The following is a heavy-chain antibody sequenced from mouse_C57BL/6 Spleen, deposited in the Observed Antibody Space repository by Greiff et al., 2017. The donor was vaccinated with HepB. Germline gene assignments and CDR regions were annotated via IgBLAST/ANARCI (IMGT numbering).Heavy chain of an antibody. D-gene: IGHD3-2*02. CDR3: VRHGSSGYVMDY. CDR2: IRSKSNNYAT. J-gene: IGHJ4*01. CDR1: GFSFNTYA. Sequence: EVKLVESGGGLVQPKGSLKLSCAASGFSFNTYAMNWVRQAPGKGLEWVARIRSKSNNYATYYADSVKDRFTISRDDSESMLYLQMNNLKTEDTAMYYCVRHGSSGYVMDYWGQGTSVTVSS. V-gene: IGHV10-1*01.